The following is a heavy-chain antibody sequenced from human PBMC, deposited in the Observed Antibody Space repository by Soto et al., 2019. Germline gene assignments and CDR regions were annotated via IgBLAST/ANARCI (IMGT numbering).Heavy chain of an antibody. CDR3: ARRWRLAARLGYYYGMDV. Sequence: QVQLVQSGAEVKKPGSSVKVSCKASGGTFSSYAISWVRQAPGQGLEWMGGIIPIFGTANYAQKFQGRVTITADESTSPAYMELSSLRSEDTAVYYCARRWRLAARLGYYYGMDVWGQGTTVTVSS. D-gene: IGHD6-6*01. CDR2: IIPIFGTA. CDR1: GGTFSSYA. V-gene: IGHV1-69*01. J-gene: IGHJ6*02.